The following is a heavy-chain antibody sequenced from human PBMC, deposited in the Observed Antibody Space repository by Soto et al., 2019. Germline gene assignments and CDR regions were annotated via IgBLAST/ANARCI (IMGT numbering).Heavy chain of an antibody. CDR1: GFTFSSYA. CDR2: ISGSGGST. V-gene: IGHV3-23*01. CDR3: AKSRSDYYDSSGYGKYYFDD. D-gene: IGHD3-22*01. J-gene: IGHJ4*02. Sequence: GGSLRLSCAASGFTFSSYAMSWVRQAPGKGLEWVSAISGSGGSTYYADSVKGRFTISRDNSKNTLYLQMNSLRAEDTAVYYCAKSRSDYYDSSGYGKYYFDDWGQGTLVTVSS.